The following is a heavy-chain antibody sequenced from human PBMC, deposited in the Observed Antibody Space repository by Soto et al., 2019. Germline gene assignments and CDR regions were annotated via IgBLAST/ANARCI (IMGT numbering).Heavy chain of an antibody. J-gene: IGHJ6*02. D-gene: IGHD6-13*01. CDR2: IYPGDSDT. Sequence: PGEPLKISCKGSGYSFTSYWIGWVRQMPGKGLESMGIIYPGDSDTRYSPSFQGQVTISADKSISTAYLQWSSLKASDTAMYYCARTAATGKYYYGMDVWGQGTTVTVSS. V-gene: IGHV5-51*01. CDR3: ARTAATGKYYYGMDV. CDR1: GYSFTSYW.